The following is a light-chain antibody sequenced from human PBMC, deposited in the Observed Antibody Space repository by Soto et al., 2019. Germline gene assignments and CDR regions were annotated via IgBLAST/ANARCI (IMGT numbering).Light chain of an antibody. CDR2: AAS. J-gene: IGKJ1*01. CDR3: LQQNSDTRT. Sequence: DIQMTQSPSSMSASVGDRVTITCRASQGIRNDLSWYQQKPGKAPKRLIYAASSLHSGVPSRFSVSGSGTECTLTISSLQHEDFATYYCLQQNSDTRTFCQGTKVDIK. CDR1: QGIRND. V-gene: IGKV1-17*01.